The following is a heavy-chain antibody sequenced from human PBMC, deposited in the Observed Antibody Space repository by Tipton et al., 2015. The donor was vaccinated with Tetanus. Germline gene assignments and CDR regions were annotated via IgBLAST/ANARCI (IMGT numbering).Heavy chain of an antibody. D-gene: IGHD4-17*01. Sequence: TLSLTCTVSGGSINSGTFYWDWIRQTPGKGLEWIGNIYYNGNTLQNPSLKSRVTMSLDKSKNQFSLKLRSVTAADAAVYYCARPSTTVTPRAFDVWGQGTMVTVSS. CDR3: ARPSTTVTPRAFDV. V-gene: IGHV4-39*01. J-gene: IGHJ3*01. CDR2: IYYNGNT. CDR1: GGSINSGTFY.